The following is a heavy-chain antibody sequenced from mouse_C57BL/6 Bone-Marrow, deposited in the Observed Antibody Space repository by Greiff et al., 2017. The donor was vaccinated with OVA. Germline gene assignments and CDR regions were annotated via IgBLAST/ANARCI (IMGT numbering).Heavy chain of an antibody. D-gene: IGHD4-1*02. CDR1: GFTFSDYY. CDR3: ARHRQLNWYIDV. J-gene: IGHJ1*03. CDR2: ISNGGGST. Sequence: EVKLVESGGGLVQPGGSLKLSCAASGFTFSDYYMYWVRQTPETRLEWVAYISNGGGSTYYPDTVKGRFTISRDNAKNTLYLQMSRLKSEDTAMYYCARHRQLNWYIDVWGTGTTVTVSS. V-gene: IGHV5-12*01.